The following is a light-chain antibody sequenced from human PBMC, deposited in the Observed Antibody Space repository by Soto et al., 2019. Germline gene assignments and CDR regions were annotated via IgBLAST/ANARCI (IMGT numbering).Light chain of an antibody. J-gene: IGLJ2*01. CDR2: EVT. CDR3: SSYTSSTTRVV. V-gene: IGLV2-14*01. CDR1: SSDVGGYNY. Sequence: QSVLTQPASVSGSPGQSITISCTGTSSDVGGYNYVSWYQQHPGKVPKLMIYEVTKRPSGISNRFSGSKSGNTASLIISGLQAEDDADYYCSSYTSSTTRVVFGGGTKLTVL.